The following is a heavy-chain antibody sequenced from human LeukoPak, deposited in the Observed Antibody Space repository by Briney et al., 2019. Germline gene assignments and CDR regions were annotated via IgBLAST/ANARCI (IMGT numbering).Heavy chain of an antibody. CDR1: GYTFTSYG. J-gene: IGHJ6*03. CDR3: ARGPGDSSGYYYVPLQYYYYYYMDV. V-gene: IGHV1-8*02. CDR2: MNPNSGNT. D-gene: IGHD3-22*01. Sequence: GASVKVSCKASGYTFTSYGINWVRQATGQGLEWMGWMNPNSGNTGYAQKFQGRVTMTRNTSISTAYMELSSLRSEDTAVYYCARGPGDSSGYYYVPLQYYYYYYMDVWGKGTTVTISS.